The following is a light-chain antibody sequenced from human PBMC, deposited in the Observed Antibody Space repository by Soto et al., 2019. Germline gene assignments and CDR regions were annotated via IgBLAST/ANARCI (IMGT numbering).Light chain of an antibody. Sequence: EIVMTQSPATLSVSPGERATLSCRASQSVSSNLAWYQQKPGQAPRLLIYGASPRATGIPARFSGSGSGTEFTLTISSLQSEYFAVYYCQQYNNWPPGTFGQGTKVDIK. CDR3: QQYNNWPPGT. CDR1: QSVSSN. J-gene: IGKJ1*01. V-gene: IGKV3-15*01. CDR2: GAS.